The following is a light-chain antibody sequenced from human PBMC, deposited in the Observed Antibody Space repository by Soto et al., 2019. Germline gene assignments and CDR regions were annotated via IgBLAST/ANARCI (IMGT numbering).Light chain of an antibody. CDR1: QSISSY. V-gene: IGKV1-39*01. CDR2: AAS. CDR3: QQYCSTPRT. J-gene: IGKJ1*01. Sequence: DIQMTQSPSSLSASVGDRLTITCRASQSISSYLFWYQQKPGKAPKLLIYAASTLQSGVPSRFSGSGSGTDFTLTVSSLQPEDFAAYYCQQYCSTPRTFGQGTKVEIK.